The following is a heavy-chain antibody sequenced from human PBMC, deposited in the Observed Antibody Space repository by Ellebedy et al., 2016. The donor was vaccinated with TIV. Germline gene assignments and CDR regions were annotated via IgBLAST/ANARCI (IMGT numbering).Heavy chain of an antibody. CDR2: ISTYNGET. Sequence: AASVKVSCKASGYTFITYPIVWVRQAPGQGLAWMGWISTYNGETNYAQKLQDRVTMTTDTSTSTVYMELRSLRSDDTAVYYCARDRGSYAFDYWGQGTLVTVS. D-gene: IGHD2-15*01. J-gene: IGHJ4*02. V-gene: IGHV1-18*01. CDR1: GYTFITYP. CDR3: ARDRGSYAFDY.